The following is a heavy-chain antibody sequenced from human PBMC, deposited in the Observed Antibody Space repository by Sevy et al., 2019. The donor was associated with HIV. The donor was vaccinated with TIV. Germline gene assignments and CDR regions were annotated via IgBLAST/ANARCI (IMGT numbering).Heavy chain of an antibody. CDR1: GFTFSSYA. J-gene: IGHJ6*02. CDR3: ARVGVVVPAAKFYYYYGMDV. Sequence: GGSLRLSCAASGFTFSSYAMHWVRQAPGKGLERVAVISYDGSNKYYADSVKGRFTISRDNSKNTLYLQMNSLRAEDTAVYYCARVGVVVPAAKFYYYYGMDVWGQGTTVTVSS. CDR2: ISYDGSNK. V-gene: IGHV3-30-3*01. D-gene: IGHD2-2*01.